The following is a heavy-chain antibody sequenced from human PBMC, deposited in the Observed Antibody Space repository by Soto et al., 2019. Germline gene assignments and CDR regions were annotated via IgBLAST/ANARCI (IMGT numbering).Heavy chain of an antibody. V-gene: IGHV3-23*01. CDR3: AKAYGSVSLAPNWFDP. CDR1: GFTFTNYA. D-gene: IGHD3-10*01. CDR2: ISSSGDNT. Sequence: PGGSLRLSCATSGFTFTNYAMSWVRQAPGKGLEWVSLISSSGDNTYYADSVKGRFTISRDNSKNTLFLQINSLRLEDTAVYYCAKAYGSVSLAPNWFDPWGQGTLVTVSS. J-gene: IGHJ5*02.